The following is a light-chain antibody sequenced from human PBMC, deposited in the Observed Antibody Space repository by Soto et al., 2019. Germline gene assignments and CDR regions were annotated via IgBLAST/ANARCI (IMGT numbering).Light chain of an antibody. Sequence: ETVLTQSPATLSLSPGERATLSCRASRSISTYLAWYQQKPGQAPRLLIYEALNRATGIPARFSGSGSGTDFTLTISSLEPEDFAVYYCQQYNSWPPITFGQGTRLEI. V-gene: IGKV3-11*01. J-gene: IGKJ5*01. CDR1: RSISTY. CDR2: EAL. CDR3: QQYNSWPPIT.